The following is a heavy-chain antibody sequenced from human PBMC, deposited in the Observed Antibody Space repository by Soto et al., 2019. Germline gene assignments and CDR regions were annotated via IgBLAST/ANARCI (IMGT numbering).Heavy chain of an antibody. D-gene: IGHD3-22*01. CDR2: IWYDGSNK. CDR1: GFTFSSYG. V-gene: IGHV3-33*01. Sequence: GGSLRLCCAASGFTFSSYGMHGVRQAPGKGLEWVAVIWYDGSNKYYADSVKGRFTISRDNSKNTLYLQMNSLRAEDTAVYYCARDPNYYDSSGYLDYWGQGTLVTVSS. CDR3: ARDPNYYDSSGYLDY. J-gene: IGHJ4*02.